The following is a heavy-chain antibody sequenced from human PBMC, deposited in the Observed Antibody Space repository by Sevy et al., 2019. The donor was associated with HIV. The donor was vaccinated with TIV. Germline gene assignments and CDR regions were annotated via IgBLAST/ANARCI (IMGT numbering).Heavy chain of an antibody. J-gene: IGHJ4*02. CDR1: GFKFEDYA. CDR2: ISWNSGSV. V-gene: IGHV3-9*01. CDR3: AKVRAGAGLMYYVVWIECYSFDY. Sequence: GGYLRLSCAASGFKFEDYAMHWVRQVPGKGLEWVSGISWNSGSVGYADSVKGRFTISRDNAKDFLYLQMNNLRPEDTALYFCAKVRAGAGLMYYVVWIECYSFDYWGQGTRVTVSS. D-gene: IGHD3-3*01.